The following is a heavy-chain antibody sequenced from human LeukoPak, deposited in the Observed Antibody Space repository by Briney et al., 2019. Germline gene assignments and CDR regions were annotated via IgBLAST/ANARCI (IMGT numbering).Heavy chain of an antibody. Sequence: PSETLSLTGTVSGGSISSYYWSWIRQPPGKGREWIGYIYYSGTTNYNPSLKSRGTISADTSKHQFSLKLSSVTAADTAVYYCASLNSSGYYFAGLDAFDIWGQGTMVTVSS. CDR2: IYYSGTT. CDR1: GGSISSYY. D-gene: IGHD3-22*01. J-gene: IGHJ3*02. CDR3: ASLNSSGYYFAGLDAFDI. V-gene: IGHV4-59*01.